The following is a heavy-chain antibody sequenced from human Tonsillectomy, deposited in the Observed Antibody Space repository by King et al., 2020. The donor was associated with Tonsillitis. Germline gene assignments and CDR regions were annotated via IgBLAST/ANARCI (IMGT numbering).Heavy chain of an antibody. V-gene: IGHV3-21*01. D-gene: IGHD7-27*01. CDR2: ISTSSTYI. CDR3: ARDQGLGIPIDF. J-gene: IGHJ4*02. Sequence: VQLVESGGGLVKPGGSLRLSCAASGFTFNSYTMNWVRQVPGKGLEWVSSISTSSTYIYYADSVKGRFTISRDDAKNSLYLQMNSLRVEDTAVYYCARDQGLGIPIDFWGQGTLVTVSS. CDR1: GFTFNSYT.